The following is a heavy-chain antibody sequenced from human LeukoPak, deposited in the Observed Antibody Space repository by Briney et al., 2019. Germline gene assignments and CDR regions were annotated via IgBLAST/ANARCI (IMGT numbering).Heavy chain of an antibody. CDR3: ARDLYGDYVYYFDY. D-gene: IGHD4-17*01. V-gene: IGHV4-4*07. CDR1: GDSISNYY. Sequence: SETLSLTCTVSGDSISNYYWSWIRQPAGKGLEWIGRIYTSGSSNYNPSLKSRVTMSVDSSKNQFFLKLSSVTAADTAVYLCARDLYGDYVYYFDYWGPGTLVTVSS. J-gene: IGHJ4*02. CDR2: IYTSGSS.